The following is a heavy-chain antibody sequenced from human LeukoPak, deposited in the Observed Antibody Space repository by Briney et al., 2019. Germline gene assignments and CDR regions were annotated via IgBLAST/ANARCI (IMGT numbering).Heavy chain of an antibody. D-gene: IGHD2-15*01. CDR1: GGSISSYY. CDR2: IYTSGST. CDR3: ARHFPLGYCSGGSCYSNAFDI. J-gene: IGHJ3*02. V-gene: IGHV4-4*09. Sequence: KPSETLSLTCTVSGGSISSYYGSWIRQPPGKGLEWIGYIYTSGSTNYNPSLKSRVTISVDTSKNQFSLKLSSVTAADTAVYYCARHFPLGYCSGGSCYSNAFDIWGQGTMVTVSS.